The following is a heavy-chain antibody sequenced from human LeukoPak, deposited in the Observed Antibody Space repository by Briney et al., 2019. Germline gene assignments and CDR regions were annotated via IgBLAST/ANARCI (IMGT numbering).Heavy chain of an antibody. CDR3: ARGMTTGD. V-gene: IGHV3-7*05. CDR1: GFTFSSFW. J-gene: IGHJ4*02. D-gene: IGHD4-17*01. Sequence: GGSLRLSCAASGFTFSSFWMNWVRQAPGKGLEWVANIKHDGSEKYYVDSVKGRFTISRDNAKSSLFLQMYSLRVEDTAMYYCARGMTTGDWGQGTLVTVSS. CDR2: IKHDGSEK.